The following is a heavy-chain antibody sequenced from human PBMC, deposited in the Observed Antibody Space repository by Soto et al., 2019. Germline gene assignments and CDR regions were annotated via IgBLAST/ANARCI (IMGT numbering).Heavy chain of an antibody. CDR3: ARAGSGWYGKSDY. V-gene: IGHV4-59*11. Sequence: LSLTCTVSGGSITNHYWSWIRQPPGKGLEWIGYIYYSGRPNYNPSLRSRVTISVDTSKNQFFLKLNSVTAADTAVYYCARAGSGWYGKSDYWGQGILVTVSS. D-gene: IGHD6-13*01. CDR2: IYYSGRP. J-gene: IGHJ4*01. CDR1: GGSITNHY.